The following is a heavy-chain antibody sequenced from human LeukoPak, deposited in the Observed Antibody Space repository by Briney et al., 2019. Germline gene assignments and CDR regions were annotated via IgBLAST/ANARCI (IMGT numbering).Heavy chain of an antibody. CDR1: GGSISSYY. Sequence: PSETLSLTCTVSGGSISSYYWGWIRQPPGKGLEWIGSIYYGGSTYYNPSLKSRVTISVDTSKTQFSLKLSSVTAADTAVHYCARHYCSSTSCHTMAFDYWGQGTLVTVSS. D-gene: IGHD2-2*02. V-gene: IGHV4-39*01. CDR2: IYYGGST. J-gene: IGHJ4*02. CDR3: ARHYCSSTSCHTMAFDY.